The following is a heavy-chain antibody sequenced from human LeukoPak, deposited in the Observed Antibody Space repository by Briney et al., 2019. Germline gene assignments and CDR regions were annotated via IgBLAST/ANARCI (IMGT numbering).Heavy chain of an antibody. Sequence: SETLSLTCAVSGYSISSGYYWGWIRQPPGKGLEWIGSIYHSGSTYYNPSLKSRVTISVDTSKNQFSLKLSSVTAADTAVYYCASLYGDYGPGEFDYWGQGTLVTVSS. CDR3: ASLYGDYGPGEFDY. J-gene: IGHJ4*02. CDR1: GYSISSGYY. CDR2: IYHSGST. D-gene: IGHD4-17*01. V-gene: IGHV4-38-2*01.